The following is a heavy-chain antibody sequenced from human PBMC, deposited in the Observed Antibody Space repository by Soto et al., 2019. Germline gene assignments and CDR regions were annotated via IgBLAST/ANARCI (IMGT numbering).Heavy chain of an antibody. V-gene: IGHV4-4*07. CDR1: GGSISSYY. CDR2: IYTSGST. CDR3: ARGASIVVVVAATWGNWFDP. Sequence: QVQLQESGPGLVKPSETLSLTCTVSGGSISSYYWSWIRQPAGKGLEWIGRIYTSGSTNYNPSLNSRVTMSVDTSKNQFSRKLSSVTAADTAVYYCARGASIVVVVAATWGNWFDPWGQGTLVTVSS. J-gene: IGHJ5*02. D-gene: IGHD2-15*01.